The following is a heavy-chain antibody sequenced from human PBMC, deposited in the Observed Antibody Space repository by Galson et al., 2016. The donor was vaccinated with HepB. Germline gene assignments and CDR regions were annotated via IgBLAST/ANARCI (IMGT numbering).Heavy chain of an antibody. CDR1: GGSLSGYY. CDR3: SRVGRDDDLWGNYPFFGY. D-gene: IGHD3-16*02. Sequence: SETLSLTCGVYGGSLSGYYWSWIRQPPGKGLEWIGEINHGGSTKYNPSVKSRVTISVDTSRSHFSLTLSSVTAADTAIFYWSRVGRDDDLWGNYPFFGYWGQGTLATVSS. V-gene: IGHV4-34*01. CDR2: INHGGST. J-gene: IGHJ4*02.